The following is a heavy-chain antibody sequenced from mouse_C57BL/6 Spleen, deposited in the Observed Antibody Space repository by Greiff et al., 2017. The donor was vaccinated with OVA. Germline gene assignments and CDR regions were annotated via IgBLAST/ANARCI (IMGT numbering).Heavy chain of an antibody. CDR2: IHPTSGST. D-gene: IGHD2-5*01. J-gene: IGHJ4*01. CDR3: AGGGSTIVASYYCAMDY. Sequence: QVQLQQPGAELVKPGASVKLSCKASGYTFTSYWMHWVKQRPGQGLEWIGMIHPTSGSTNYNEKFKSKATLTVDTSSSTAYMQLSSLTSDSTAVYYCAGGGSTIVASYYCAMDYWGQGTSVTVSS. CDR1: GYTFTSYW. V-gene: IGHV1-64*01.